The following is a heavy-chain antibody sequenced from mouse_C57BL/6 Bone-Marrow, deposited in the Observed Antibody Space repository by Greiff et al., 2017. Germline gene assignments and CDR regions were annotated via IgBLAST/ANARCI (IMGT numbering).Heavy chain of an antibody. Sequence: VQLQQSGAELARPGASVKLSCKASGYTFTSYGISWVKQRTGQGLEWIGEIYPRSGNTYYNEKFKGKATLTADKSSSTAYMELRSLPSEDSAVYFCARFSYSNYVDYWGQGTTRTVSS. CDR1: GYTFTSYG. V-gene: IGHV1-81*01. D-gene: IGHD2-5*01. J-gene: IGHJ2*01. CDR3: ARFSYSNYVDY. CDR2: IYPRSGNT.